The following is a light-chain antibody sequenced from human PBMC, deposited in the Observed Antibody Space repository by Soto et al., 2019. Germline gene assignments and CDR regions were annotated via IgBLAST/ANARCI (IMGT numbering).Light chain of an antibody. Sequence: DIQMTQSPSTLSASVGDRVTITCRASQSISSWLAWYQQKPGKAPNLLIYDASSLESGVPSRFSGSGSWTEFTRTISSMQPDDFDTYYCQPYNSYSPLTFGQGTKVEIK. CDR2: DAS. V-gene: IGKV1-5*01. CDR1: QSISSW. J-gene: IGKJ1*01. CDR3: QPYNSYSPLT.